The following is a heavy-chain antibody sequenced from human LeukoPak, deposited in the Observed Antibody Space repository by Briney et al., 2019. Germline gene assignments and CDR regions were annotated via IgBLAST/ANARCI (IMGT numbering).Heavy chain of an antibody. V-gene: IGHV1-8*03. CDR3: ARVAWSIDY. Sequence: ASVKVSCKASGYSFTTYDINWVRQATGQGLEWMGWMNLKSGYTGYAQKFQGRVTITRDTSTSTVYMELSSLRSEDTAVYYCARVAWSIDYWGQGTLVTVSS. CDR2: MNLKSGYT. CDR1: GYSFTTYD. J-gene: IGHJ4*02. D-gene: IGHD3-3*01.